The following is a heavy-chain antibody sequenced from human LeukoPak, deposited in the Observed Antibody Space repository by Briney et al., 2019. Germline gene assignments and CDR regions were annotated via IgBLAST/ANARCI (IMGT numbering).Heavy chain of an antibody. CDR2: ISWNSGSI. D-gene: IGHD1-26*01. V-gene: IGHV3-9*01. Sequence: GRSLRLSCAASGFTFDGYAMHWVRQAPGKGLEWVSGISWNSGSIGYADSVKGRFTISRDNAKNSLYLQMNSLRAEDTALYYCAKMGRSGSYFDAFDIWGQGTMVTVSS. CDR1: GFTFDGYA. J-gene: IGHJ3*02. CDR3: AKMGRSGSYFDAFDI.